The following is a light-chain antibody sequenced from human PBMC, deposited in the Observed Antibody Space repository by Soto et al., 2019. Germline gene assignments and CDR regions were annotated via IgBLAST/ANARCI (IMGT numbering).Light chain of an antibody. Sequence: EIVLTQSPATLSLSPGERATLSCRASQSVGSFLAWYQQKSGQAPRLLIYDASNRAPGIPARFSGSGSGTDFTLTISSLEPEDFAVYYCQHRNNWLGTFGPGTKVDIE. CDR3: QHRNNWLGT. CDR2: DAS. CDR1: QSVGSF. V-gene: IGKV3-11*01. J-gene: IGKJ3*01.